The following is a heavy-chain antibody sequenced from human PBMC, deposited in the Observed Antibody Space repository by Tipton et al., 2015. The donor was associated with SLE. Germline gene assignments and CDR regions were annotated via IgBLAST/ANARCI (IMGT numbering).Heavy chain of an antibody. Sequence: TLSLTCTVSGGSISSSSYYWDWIRQPPGKGVEWIGSMYYSGSTYSNPSLKRRVTISIDTSKNQFSLKLSSVTAADTAVYYWARHERWPHFDYWGQGTLVTGSS. CDR1: GGSISSSSYY. V-gene: IGHV4-39*07. CDR2: MYYSGST. J-gene: IGHJ4*02. D-gene: IGHD6-19*01. CDR3: ARHERWPHFDY.